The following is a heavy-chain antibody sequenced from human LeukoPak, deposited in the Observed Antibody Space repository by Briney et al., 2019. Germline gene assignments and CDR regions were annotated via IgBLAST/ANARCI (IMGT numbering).Heavy chain of an antibody. D-gene: IGHD3-22*01. V-gene: IGHV4-4*02. CDR1: GGSISSSNW. J-gene: IGHJ6*03. Sequence: SETLSLTCAVSGGSISSSNWWSWGRQPPGEGLEWIGNIYYSGSTNYNPSLKSRVTISVDTSKNQFSLKLSSVTAADTAVYYCTRGSIAYYYMDVWGKGTTVTISS. CDR3: TRGSIAYYYMDV. CDR2: IYYSGST.